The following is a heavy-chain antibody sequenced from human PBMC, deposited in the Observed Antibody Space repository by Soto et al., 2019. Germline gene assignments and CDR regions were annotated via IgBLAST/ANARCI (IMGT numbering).Heavy chain of an antibody. J-gene: IGHJ4*02. V-gene: IGHV3-9*01. D-gene: IGHD3-3*01. Sequence: EVQLVESGGALVQPGRSLRLSCAGSGFIFEVYGMHWVRQAPGKGLEWVAGISWNSGTIAYADSVKGRFTISRDNTKNSLYLEMNNVRTVDTALYYCAKVGSFAVVEFEHWGQGTQVSVSS. CDR1: GFIFEVYG. CDR3: AKVGSFAVVEFEH. CDR2: ISWNSGTI.